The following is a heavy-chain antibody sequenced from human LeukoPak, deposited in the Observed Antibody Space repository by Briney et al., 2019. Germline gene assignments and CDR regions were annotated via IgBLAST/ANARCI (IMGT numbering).Heavy chain of an antibody. J-gene: IGHJ4*02. CDR1: GFTLSTYT. D-gene: IGHD4-23*01. CDR2: ISSSSSTI. V-gene: IGHV3-48*04. Sequence: GGSLRLSCAASGFTLSTYTMNWVRQAPGKGLQWFSYISSSSSTIYYADSVKGRFTISRDNSKNTLYLQMNSLRPEDTAVYYCAKDYGDNPFDYWGQGTLVTVSS. CDR3: AKDYGDNPFDY.